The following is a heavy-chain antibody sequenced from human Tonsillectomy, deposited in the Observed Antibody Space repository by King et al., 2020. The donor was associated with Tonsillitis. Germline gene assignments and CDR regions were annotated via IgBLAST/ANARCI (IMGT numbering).Heavy chain of an antibody. D-gene: IGHD3-22*01. CDR1: GFTFSSYA. CDR3: ATNQIYYDSSGYYYAPFDY. Sequence: VQLVESGGGLVQPGGSLRLSCAASGFTFSSYAMSWVRQAPGKGLEWGSAISGSGGSTYYADSVKGRFTISRDNSKNTLYLQMYRLRAEDTAVYYCATNQIYYDSSGYYYAPFDYWGQGTLVTVSS. CDR2: ISGSGGST. V-gene: IGHV3-23*04. J-gene: IGHJ4*02.